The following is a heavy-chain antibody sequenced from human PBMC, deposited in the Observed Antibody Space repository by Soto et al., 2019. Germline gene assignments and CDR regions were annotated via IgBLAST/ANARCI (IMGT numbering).Heavy chain of an antibody. J-gene: IGHJ4*02. V-gene: IGHV4-34*01. CDR3: ARTLWIRFDK. CDR2: INHSGST. CDR1: GGSFSGYY. D-gene: IGHD5-12*01. Sequence: SETLSLTCAVYGGSFSGYYWSWIRQPPGKGLEWIGEINHSGSTNYNPSLKSRVTISVDTSKNQFSLMLSSVTAADTAVYYCARTLWIRFDKWGQVTRGIFAS.